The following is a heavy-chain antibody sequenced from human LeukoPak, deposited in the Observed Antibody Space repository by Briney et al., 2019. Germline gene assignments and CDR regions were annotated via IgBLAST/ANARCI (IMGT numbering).Heavy chain of an antibody. V-gene: IGHV3-48*01. Sequence: GGSLRLSCAASGFTFSGYSGYTMNWVRQAPGKGLEWVSYISSSSSTIYYADSVKGRFTISRDNAKNSLYLQMNSLRAEDTAVYYCARGTILGAFDIWGQGTMVTVSS. CDR3: ARGTILGAFDI. CDR1: GFTFSGYSGYT. J-gene: IGHJ3*02. D-gene: IGHD2-21*01. CDR2: ISSSSSTI.